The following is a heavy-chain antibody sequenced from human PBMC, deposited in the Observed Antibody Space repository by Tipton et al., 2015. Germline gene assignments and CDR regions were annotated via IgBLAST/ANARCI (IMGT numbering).Heavy chain of an antibody. CDR2: ISSDGSST. V-gene: IGHV3-74*01. Sequence: SLRLSCAASGFTFRRYWMHWVRQAPGKGLVWVSHISSDGSSTSYADSVKGRFTISRDNAKNSLYLQMNSLRDEDTAVYYCVRAPADGSYGYFVYWGQGTLISVSS. J-gene: IGHJ4*02. D-gene: IGHD1-26*01. CDR1: GFTFRRYW. CDR3: VRAPADGSYGYFVY.